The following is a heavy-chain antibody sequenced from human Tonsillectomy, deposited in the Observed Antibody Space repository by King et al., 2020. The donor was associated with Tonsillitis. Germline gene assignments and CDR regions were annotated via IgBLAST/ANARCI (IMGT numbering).Heavy chain of an antibody. CDR2: IYYSGST. CDR1: GGSISSYY. Sequence: VQLQESGPGLVKPSETLSLTCTVSGGSISSYYWSWIRQPPGKGLEWIGNIYYSGSTNDNPSLKSRVTISVDTSKNQLSLKLSSVTAADTAVYYCARGGTWNSDNYYYYGMDVWGQGTTVTVSS. J-gene: IGHJ6*02. V-gene: IGHV4-59*01. CDR3: ARGGTWNSDNYYYYGMDV. D-gene: IGHD1/OR15-1a*01.